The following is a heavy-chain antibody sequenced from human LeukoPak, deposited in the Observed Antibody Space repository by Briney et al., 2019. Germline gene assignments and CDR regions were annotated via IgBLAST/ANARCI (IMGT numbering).Heavy chain of an antibody. J-gene: IGHJ4*02. Sequence: SETLSLTCAVYGGSFSGYYWSWIRQPPGKGLEWIGEINHSGSTNYNPSLKSRVTISVGTSKNQFSLKLSSVTVADTAVYYCVRGVYIAAAQYGYWGQGTLVTVSS. D-gene: IGHD6-13*01. CDR1: GGSFSGYY. CDR2: INHSGST. CDR3: VRGVYIAAAQYGY. V-gene: IGHV4-34*01.